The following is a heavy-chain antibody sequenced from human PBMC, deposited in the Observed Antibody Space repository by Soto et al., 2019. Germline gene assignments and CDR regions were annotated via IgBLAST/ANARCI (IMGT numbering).Heavy chain of an antibody. CDR3: ARVRTGYFDY. D-gene: IGHD3-9*01. V-gene: IGHV4-59*11. CDR2: IYYNWNT. Sequence: SETLSLTCTVSGGAINDHYWSYIRQPPGKGLEWIGYIYYNWNTNYNPSLESRVTISVDRSKNQFSLRLTSLTAADTAVYYCARVRTGYFDYWGRGALATVSP. CDR1: GGAINDHY. J-gene: IGHJ4*02.